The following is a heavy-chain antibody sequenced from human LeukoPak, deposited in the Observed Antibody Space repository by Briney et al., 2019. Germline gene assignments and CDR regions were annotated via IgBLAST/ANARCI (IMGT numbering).Heavy chain of an antibody. V-gene: IGHV3-23*01. CDR1: GFTFSSYA. CDR2: ISGSGGST. J-gene: IGHJ6*02. CDR3: AKGMADIRITMIVVVTPPYYYGMDV. D-gene: IGHD3-22*01. Sequence: GGSLRLSCAASGFTFSSYAMSWVRQAPGKGLEWVSAISGSGGSTYYADSVKGRFTISRDNSKNTLYLQMNSLRAEDTAVYYCAKGMADIRITMIVVVTPPYYYGMDVWGQGTTVTVSS.